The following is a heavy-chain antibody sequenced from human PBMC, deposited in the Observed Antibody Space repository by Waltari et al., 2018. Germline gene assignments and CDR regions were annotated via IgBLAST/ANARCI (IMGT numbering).Heavy chain of an antibody. V-gene: IGHV3-23*01. J-gene: IGHJ6*02. CDR1: GFTFSNYA. CDR3: AKDLSGRDV. CDR2: MSSGGGST. Sequence: EVQLLESGGGLVQPGGSLRLSCAASGFTFSNYAMTWVRQAPGKGLAWVSAMSSGGGSTYYAASVKVLFSISRDTSENTLYLQMNSLRVEDTAVYYCAKDLSGRDVWGQGTTVTVSS.